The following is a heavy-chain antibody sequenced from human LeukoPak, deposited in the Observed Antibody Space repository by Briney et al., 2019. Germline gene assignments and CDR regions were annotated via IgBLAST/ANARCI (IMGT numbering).Heavy chain of an antibody. CDR2: ISAYNGNT. D-gene: IGHD1-26*01. J-gene: IGHJ5*02. V-gene: IGHV1-18*01. CDR3: ARDMRQWELLATNWFDP. Sequence: SVKVSCKASGYTFTSYGISWVRQAPGQGLEWMGWISAYNGNTNYARKLQGRVTMTTDTSTSTAYMELRSLRSDDTAVYYCARDMRQWELLATNWFDPWGQGTLVTVSS. CDR1: GYTFTSYG.